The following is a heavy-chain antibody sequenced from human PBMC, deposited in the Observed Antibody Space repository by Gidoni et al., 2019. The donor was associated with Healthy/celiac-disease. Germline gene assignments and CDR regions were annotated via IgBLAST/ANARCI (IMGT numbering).Heavy chain of an antibody. V-gene: IGHV3-30*18. CDR1: GFTFSSYG. D-gene: IGHD6-13*01. J-gene: IGHJ4*02. CDR2: ISYDGSNK. Sequence: QVQLVESGGGVVQPGRSPRLSCAASGFTFSSYGMHWVRQAPGKGLEWVAVISYDGSNKYYADSVKGRFTISRDNSKNTLYLQMNSLRAEDTAVYYCAKDYSSSWPTYFDYWGQGTLVTVSS. CDR3: AKDYSSSWPTYFDY.